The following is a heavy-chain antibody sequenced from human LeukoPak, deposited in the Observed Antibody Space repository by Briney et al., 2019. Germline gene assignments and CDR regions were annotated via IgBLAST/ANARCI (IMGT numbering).Heavy chain of an antibody. CDR3: VKGSITMVRGVILGGYFDY. J-gene: IGHJ4*02. D-gene: IGHD3-10*01. CDR1: GFTFSSYG. Sequence: GGSLRLSCAASGFTFSSYGMHWVRQAPGKGLEWVAVISYDGSNKYYADSVKGRFTISRDNSKNTLYLQMNSLRAEDTAVYYCVKGSITMVRGVILGGYFDYWGQGTLVTVSS. CDR2: ISYDGSNK. V-gene: IGHV3-30*18.